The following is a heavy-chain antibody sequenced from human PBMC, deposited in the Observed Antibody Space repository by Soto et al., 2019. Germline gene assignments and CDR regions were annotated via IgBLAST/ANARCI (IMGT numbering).Heavy chain of an antibody. D-gene: IGHD1-1*01. V-gene: IGHV4-59*08. J-gene: IGHJ4*02. CDR3: ARRYGYSFDY. Sequence: QVQLQESGPGLVKPSETLFLTCTVSGGSISSYYWSWIRQPPGKGLEWIGYIYYSGSTNYNPSLKSRVPISVDTSKNQFSLKLSSVTAADTAVYYCARRYGYSFDYWGQGTLVTVSS. CDR1: GGSISSYY. CDR2: IYYSGST.